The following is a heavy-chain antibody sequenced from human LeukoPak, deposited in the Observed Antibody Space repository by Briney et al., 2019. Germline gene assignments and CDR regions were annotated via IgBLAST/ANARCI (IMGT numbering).Heavy chain of an antibody. V-gene: IGHV1-46*01. CDR3: ARGPDWIGEMATNGFDP. CDR1: GYTFTSYY. D-gene: IGHD5-24*01. J-gene: IGHJ5*02. Sequence: ASVKVSCKASGYTFTSYYMHWVRQAPGQGLEWMGIINPSGGSTSYAQKFQSRVTMTRDMSTSTVQMELSSLRSEDTAVYYCARGPDWIGEMATNGFDPWGQGTLVTVSS. CDR2: INPSGGST.